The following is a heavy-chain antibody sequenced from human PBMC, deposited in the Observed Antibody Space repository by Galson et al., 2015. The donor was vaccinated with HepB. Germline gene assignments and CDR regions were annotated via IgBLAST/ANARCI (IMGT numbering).Heavy chain of an antibody. CDR3: ARGAGYYDSSGYYYGANDAFDI. Sequence: SLRLSCAASGFTVSSNYMSWVRQAPGKGLEWVSVIYSGGSTYYADSVKGRFTISRDNSKNTLYLQMNSLRAEDTAVYYCARGAGYYDSSGYYYGANDAFDIWGQGTMVTVSS. CDR2: IYSGGST. CDR1: GFTVSSNY. D-gene: IGHD3-22*01. J-gene: IGHJ3*02. V-gene: IGHV3-53*01.